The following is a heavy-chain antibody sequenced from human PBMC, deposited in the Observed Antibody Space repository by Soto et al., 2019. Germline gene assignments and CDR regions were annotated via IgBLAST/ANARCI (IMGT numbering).Heavy chain of an antibody. CDR3: AIRSPVHWFDP. J-gene: IGHJ5*02. CDR1: GGTFRSYA. CDR2: IIPIFGTA. Sequence: SVKICCKASGGTFRSYAISWVRQAPGQGLEWMGGIIPIFGTANYAQKFQGRVTITADESTSTAYMELSSLRSEDTAVYYCAIRSPVHWFDPWGDVTLFPVSS. D-gene: IGHD2-15*01. V-gene: IGHV1-69*13.